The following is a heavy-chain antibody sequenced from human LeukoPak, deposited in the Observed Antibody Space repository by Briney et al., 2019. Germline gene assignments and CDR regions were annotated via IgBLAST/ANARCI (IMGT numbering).Heavy chain of an antibody. D-gene: IGHD3-10*01. V-gene: IGHV3-23*01. CDR2: ISASGVST. J-gene: IGHJ4*02. CDR3: AKDRAQTPLKY. Sequence: GGSLRLSCVASGFTFSSYAMSWVRQAPGKGLEWVSAISASGVSTFYADSVKGRFTISRDNSKTTLYLQMNSLRAEDTAVYYCAKDRAQTPLKYWGQGTLVTVSS. CDR1: GFTFSSYA.